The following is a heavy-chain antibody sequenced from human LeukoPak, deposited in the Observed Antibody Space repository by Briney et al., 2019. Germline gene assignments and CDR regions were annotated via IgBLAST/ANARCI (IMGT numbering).Heavy chain of an antibody. D-gene: IGHD2-15*01. CDR3: ARDGDCSGGSCYSDWFDP. Sequence: GGSLRLSCAASGFTFDDYGMSWVRQAPGKGLEWVSGINWNGGSTGYADSVKGRFTISRDNAKNSLYLQMNSLRAEDTALYYCARDGDCSGGSCYSDWFDPWGQGTLVTVSS. CDR1: GFTFDDYG. J-gene: IGHJ5*02. V-gene: IGHV3-20*04. CDR2: INWNGGST.